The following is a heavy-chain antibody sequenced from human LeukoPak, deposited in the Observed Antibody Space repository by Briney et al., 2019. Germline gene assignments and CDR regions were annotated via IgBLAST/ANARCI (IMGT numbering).Heavy chain of an antibody. J-gene: IGHJ6*02. CDR1: GFSFSNYG. CDR2: IQSDGSKT. CDR3: AKRYCKSATCRSDMDA. D-gene: IGHD2-15*01. V-gene: IGHV3-30*02. Sequence: PGGSLRVSCAASGFSFSNYGMHWVRQAPGKGLEWVALIQSDGSKTYSADSVKGRFTISRDNPRNTLYLQMDRLRPEDTAVYYCAKRYCKSATCRSDMDAWGQGTTVTVS.